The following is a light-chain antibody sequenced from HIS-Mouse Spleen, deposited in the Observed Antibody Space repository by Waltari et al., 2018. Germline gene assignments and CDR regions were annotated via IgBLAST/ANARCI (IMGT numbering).Light chain of an antibody. V-gene: IGLV1-47*01. CDR1: SSNIGSNY. J-gene: IGLJ1*01. CDR2: RNN. Sequence: QSVLTQPPSASGTPGQRVTISCSGSSSNIGSNYVYWYQQLPGTAPKLLIYRNNQRPSGVPDRFSGSKSGTSAYLTISGLQAEDEADYYCSSYTSSSTLYVFGTGTKVTVL. CDR3: SSYTSSSTLYV.